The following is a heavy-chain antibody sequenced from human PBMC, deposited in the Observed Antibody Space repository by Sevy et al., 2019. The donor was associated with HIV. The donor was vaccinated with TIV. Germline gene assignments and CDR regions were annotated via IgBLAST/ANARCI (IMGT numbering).Heavy chain of an antibody. V-gene: IGHV1-69*13. CDR2: IIPIFGTT. CDR3: ARLTVAGLGGWFDP. J-gene: IGHJ5*02. CDR1: GGTFSRYA. D-gene: IGHD6-19*01. Sequence: ASVKVSCKASGGTFSRYAISWVRQAPGHGLEWLGGIIPIFGTTIYAQKFQGRVTITADESTSTAYMEVSSLRSEDTAVYYCARLTVAGLGGWFDPWGHGTLVTVSS.